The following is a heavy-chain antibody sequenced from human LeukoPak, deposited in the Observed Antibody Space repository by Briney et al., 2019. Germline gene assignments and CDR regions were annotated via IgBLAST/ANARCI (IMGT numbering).Heavy chain of an antibody. D-gene: IGHD3-22*01. CDR3: AREYYYDSSGYSSLRN. CDR2: INPNSGGT. J-gene: IGHJ4*02. CDR1: GYTFTGYC. V-gene: IGHV1-2*02. Sequence: ASVKVSCKASGYTFTGYCMHWVRQAPGQGLEWMGWINPNSGGTNYAQKFQGRVTMTRDTSISTAYMELSRLRSDDTAVYYCAREYYYDSSGYSSLRNWGQGTLVTVSS.